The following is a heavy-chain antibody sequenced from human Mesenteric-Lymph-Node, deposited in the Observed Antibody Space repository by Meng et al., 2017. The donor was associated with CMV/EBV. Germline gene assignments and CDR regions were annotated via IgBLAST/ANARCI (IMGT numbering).Heavy chain of an antibody. CDR1: GGTFSSYA. CDR2: IIPILGIA. V-gene: IGHV1-69*04. J-gene: IGHJ4*02. Sequence: KASGGTFSSYAIRWVRQAPGQGLEWMGRIIPILGIANYAQKFQGRVTITADKSTSTAYMELSSLRSEDTAVYYCASDYDILTGYTFDYWGQGTLVTVSS. D-gene: IGHD3-9*01. CDR3: ASDYDILTGYTFDY.